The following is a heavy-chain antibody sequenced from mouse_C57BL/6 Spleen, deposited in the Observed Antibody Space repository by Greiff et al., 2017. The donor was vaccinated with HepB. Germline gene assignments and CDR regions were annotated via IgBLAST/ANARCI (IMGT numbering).Heavy chain of an antibody. CDR2: ISSGSSTI. CDR3: ARGAPFYYGSRAPYFDV. J-gene: IGHJ1*03. Sequence: EVKLVESGGGLVKPGGSLKLSCAASGFTFSDYGMHWVRQAPEKGLEWVAYISSGSSTIYYADTVKGRFTISRDNAKNTLFLQMTSLRSEDTAMYYCARGAPFYYGSRAPYFDVWGTGTTVTVSS. V-gene: IGHV5-17*01. D-gene: IGHD1-1*01. CDR1: GFTFSDYG.